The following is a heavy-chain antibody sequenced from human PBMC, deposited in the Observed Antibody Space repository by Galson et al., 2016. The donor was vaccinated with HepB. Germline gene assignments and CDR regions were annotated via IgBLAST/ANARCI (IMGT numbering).Heavy chain of an antibody. Sequence: SETLSLTCTVSGGSISSSSDYWGWIRQPPGKGLEWIGSTYYSGRTYNNPSLRSRVSISVDTSKNQFSLKLSSVTAADTGVYYCARHAPNEGSGWILYFDLWGRGTLVTVSS. CDR1: GGSISSSSDY. V-gene: IGHV4-39*01. CDR2: TYYSGRT. D-gene: IGHD6-19*01. CDR3: ARHAPNEGSGWILYFDL. J-gene: IGHJ2*01.